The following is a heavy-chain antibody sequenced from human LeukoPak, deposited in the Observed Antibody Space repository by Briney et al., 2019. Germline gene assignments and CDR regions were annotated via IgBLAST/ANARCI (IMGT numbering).Heavy chain of an antibody. V-gene: IGHV5-10-1*01. Sequence: GESLKISCKGSGYSFTNYWISWVRQLPEKGLEWMGRIDPSDSYTNYSPSFQGHVTISVDKSISTAYLQWSSLKASDTAMYYCARRDYGVDFDYWGQGTLVTVSS. D-gene: IGHD4-17*01. J-gene: IGHJ4*02. CDR2: IDPSDSYT. CDR3: ARRDYGVDFDY. CDR1: GYSFTNYW.